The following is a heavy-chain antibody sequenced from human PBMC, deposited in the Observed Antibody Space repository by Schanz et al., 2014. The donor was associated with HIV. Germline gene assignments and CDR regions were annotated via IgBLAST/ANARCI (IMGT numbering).Heavy chain of an antibody. V-gene: IGHV3-53*01. CDR3: ARDPDPYRFSNSWPH. Sequence: EVQLVESGGGLIQPGGSLRLSCVASGFTVSSNYMSWVRQAPGKGLECVSVIYSGGSTNYADSVKGRFTISRDNSKNTLYLQMNSLRAEDTAMYYCARDPDPYRFSNSWPHWGQGTLVTVSS. CDR2: IYSGGST. CDR1: GFTVSSNY. D-gene: IGHD6-13*01. J-gene: IGHJ4*02.